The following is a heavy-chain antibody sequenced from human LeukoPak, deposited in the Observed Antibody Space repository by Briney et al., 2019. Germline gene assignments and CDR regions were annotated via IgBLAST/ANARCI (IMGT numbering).Heavy chain of an antibody. CDR1: GGSISTNDYY. CDR2: IYYSGST. J-gene: IGHJ2*01. D-gene: IGHD6-25*01. V-gene: IGHV4-39*07. Sequence: PSETLSLTCTVSGGSISTNDYYWGWIRQPPGKGLDWIGNIYYSGSTYYNPSLQSRVTISVDTSKNQFSLKLSSVTAADTAFYYCARVYYSSGYDYWYFDLWGRGTLVTVSS. CDR3: ARVYYSSGYDYWYFDL.